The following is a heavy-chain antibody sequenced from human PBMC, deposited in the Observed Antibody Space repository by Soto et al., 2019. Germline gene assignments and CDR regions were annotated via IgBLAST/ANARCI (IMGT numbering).Heavy chain of an antibody. CDR2: INAGNGNT. CDR1: GYTFTSYP. Sequence: QVQLVQSGAEVKKPGASVKVSCKASGYTFTSYPMHWVRQAPGQRLEWMGWINAGNGNTKYSQNFQGRVTITRDTSASTAYMELSSLRSEDTAVYFCARKRYDNSGYFDYFDNWGQGTLVTVSS. J-gene: IGHJ4*02. CDR3: ARKRYDNSGYFDYFDN. V-gene: IGHV1-3*01. D-gene: IGHD3-22*01.